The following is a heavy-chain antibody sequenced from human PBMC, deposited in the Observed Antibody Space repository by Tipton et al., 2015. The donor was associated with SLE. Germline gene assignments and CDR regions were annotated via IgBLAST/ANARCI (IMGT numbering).Heavy chain of an antibody. D-gene: IGHD3-10*01. CDR2: IYYSGST. Sequence: LRLSCTVSGGSISSSSYYWGWIRQPPGKGLEWIGSIYYSGSTNYNPSLKSRVTISVDTSKNQFSLKLSSVTAADTAVYYCASYGSGGAFDIWGQGTMVTVSS. V-gene: IGHV4-39*07. J-gene: IGHJ3*02. CDR3: ASYGSGGAFDI. CDR1: GGSISSSSYY.